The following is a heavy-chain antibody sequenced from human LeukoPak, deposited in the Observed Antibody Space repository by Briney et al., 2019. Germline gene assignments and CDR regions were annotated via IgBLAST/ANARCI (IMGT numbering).Heavy chain of an antibody. J-gene: IGHJ4*02. CDR3: ASSHLYGSGSYED. CDR2: IYYSGST. Sequence: SETLSLTCTVSGASVSGSAYYWGWIRQPPGKGLEWIGYIYYSGSTNYNPSLKSRVTISVDTSKNQFSLKLSSVTAADTAVYYCASSHLYGSGSYEDWGQGTLVTVSS. D-gene: IGHD3-10*01. V-gene: IGHV4-61*08. CDR1: GASVSGSAYY.